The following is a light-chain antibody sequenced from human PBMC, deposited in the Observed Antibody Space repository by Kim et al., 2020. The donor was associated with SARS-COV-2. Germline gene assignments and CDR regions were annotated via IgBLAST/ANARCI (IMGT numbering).Light chain of an antibody. CDR3: QQSYSTPRIT. CDR2: AAS. CDR1: QSISSY. Sequence: DIQMTQSPSSLSASIGDRVTITCRASQSISSYLNWYQQKRGKAPNLLIYAASSLQSGVPSRFSGSGSGTDFTLTISSLQPEDFATYYCQQSYSTPRITFGQGTRLEIK. V-gene: IGKV1-39*01. J-gene: IGKJ5*01.